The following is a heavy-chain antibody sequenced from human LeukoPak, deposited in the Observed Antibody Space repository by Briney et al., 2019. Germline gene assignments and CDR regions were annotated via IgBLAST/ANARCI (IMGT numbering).Heavy chain of an antibody. D-gene: IGHD3-10*01. V-gene: IGHV1-3*01. Sequence: ASVKVSCKASGGTFSSYAISWVRQAPGQRLEWMGWINAGNGNTKYSQKFQGRVTITRDTSASTAYMELSSLRSEDTAVYYCARAIYGSGLDNWFDPWGQGTLVTVSS. CDR3: ARAIYGSGLDNWFDP. J-gene: IGHJ5*02. CDR1: GGTFSSYA. CDR2: INAGNGNT.